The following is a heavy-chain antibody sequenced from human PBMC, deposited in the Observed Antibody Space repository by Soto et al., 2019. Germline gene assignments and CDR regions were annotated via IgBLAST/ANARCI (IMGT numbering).Heavy chain of an antibody. D-gene: IGHD3-3*01. CDR1: GFILSSYW. J-gene: IGHJ3*02. Sequence: EVQLVESGGDFVQPGGSLRLSCVASGFILSSYWMSWVRQAPGKGLEWVANIKPDGSGKYYVDSVKGRFTISRDNAKNSLYVQINSLSAEDTAVYYWASNIFYDFWSGYYAFDIWGRGTMVTVSS. V-gene: IGHV3-7*01. CDR3: ASNIFYDFWSGYYAFDI. CDR2: IKPDGSGK.